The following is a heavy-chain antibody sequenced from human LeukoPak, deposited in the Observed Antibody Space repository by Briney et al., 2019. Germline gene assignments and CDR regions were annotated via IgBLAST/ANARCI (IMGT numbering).Heavy chain of an antibody. CDR2: INHSGST. J-gene: IGHJ1*01. CDR1: GGSFSGYY. CDR3: ARGGIAAAGTPPAKYFQH. V-gene: IGHV4-34*01. Sequence: SETLSLTCAVYGGSFSGYYWSWIRQPPGKGLEWIGEINHSGSTNYNPSLKSRVTISVGTSKNQFSLKLSSVTAADTAVYYCARGGIAAAGTPPAKYFQHWGQGTLVTVSS. D-gene: IGHD6-13*01.